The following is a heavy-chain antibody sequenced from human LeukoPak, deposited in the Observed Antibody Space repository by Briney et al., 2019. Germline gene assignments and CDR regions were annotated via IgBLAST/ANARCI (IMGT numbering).Heavy chain of an antibody. CDR2: IRSKANSYAT. Sequence: PGGSLRLSCAASGFTFSGSAMHWVRQASGKGLEWVGRIRSKANSYATAYAASVRGRFTISRDDSKNTAYLQMNSLKTEDTAVYYCTRHLLSIYGDYDFDYWGQGTLVTVSS. D-gene: IGHD4-17*01. CDR3: TRHLLSIYGDYDFDY. V-gene: IGHV3-73*01. J-gene: IGHJ4*02. CDR1: GFTFSGSA.